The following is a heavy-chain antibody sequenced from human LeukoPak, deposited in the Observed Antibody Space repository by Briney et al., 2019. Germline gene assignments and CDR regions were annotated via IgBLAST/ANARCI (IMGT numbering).Heavy chain of an antibody. CDR3: ARPASAADRIRLDY. Sequence: GESLQISCKGSGYSFTSYWIGWVRQMPGKGLEWMGIIYPGDSDTRYSPSFQGQVTISADKSISTAYLQWSSLKASGTAMYYCARPASAADRIRLDYWGQGTLVTVSS. D-gene: IGHD2-15*01. CDR1: GYSFTSYW. CDR2: IYPGDSDT. J-gene: IGHJ4*02. V-gene: IGHV5-51*01.